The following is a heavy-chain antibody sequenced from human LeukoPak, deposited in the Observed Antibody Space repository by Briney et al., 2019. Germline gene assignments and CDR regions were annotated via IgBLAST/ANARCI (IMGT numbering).Heavy chain of an antibody. Sequence: PGGSPRLSCAASGFTFIDYAMSWVRQAPGKGLEWVSGISGGGASTYYADSVKGRFTISRDNSKNTMYLQMSSLRAEDTALYYCAKDVRSVATIIANWGQGTLVTVSS. J-gene: IGHJ4*02. V-gene: IGHV3-23*01. CDR3: AKDVRSVATIIAN. CDR2: ISGGGAST. D-gene: IGHD5-12*01. CDR1: GFTFIDYA.